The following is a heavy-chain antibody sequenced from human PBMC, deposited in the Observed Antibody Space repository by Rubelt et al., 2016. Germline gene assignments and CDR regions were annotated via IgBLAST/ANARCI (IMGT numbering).Heavy chain of an antibody. CDR1: GYSFTSYW. V-gene: IGHV5-10-1*01. CDR3: ARSSGTTVTTVDY. D-gene: IGHD4-17*01. CDR2: IDPSDSYT. Sequence: EVQLVQSGAEVKKPGESLRISCKGSGYSFTSYWISWVRQMPGTGLEWMGRIDPSDSYTNYSPSFQGHGTISADKSISTADLQWSSRKASDTAMYYCARSSGTTVTTVDYWGQGTLVTVSS. J-gene: IGHJ4*02.